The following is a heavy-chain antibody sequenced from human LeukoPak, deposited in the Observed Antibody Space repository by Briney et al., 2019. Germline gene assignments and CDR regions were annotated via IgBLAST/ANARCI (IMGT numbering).Heavy chain of an antibody. V-gene: IGHV4-59*08. CDR3: ARHFAYSSSSYFDY. J-gene: IGHJ4*02. CDR1: GGSVSNYY. Sequence: SETLSLTCRVSGGSVSNYYWSWIRQPPGKGLEWIGYVYYTGSTNYNPPLKSRVTMFEDKSKNQFSLRLYSVTVADTAVYYCARHFAYSSSSYFDYWGQGSLVTVSS. D-gene: IGHD6-6*01. CDR2: VYYTGST.